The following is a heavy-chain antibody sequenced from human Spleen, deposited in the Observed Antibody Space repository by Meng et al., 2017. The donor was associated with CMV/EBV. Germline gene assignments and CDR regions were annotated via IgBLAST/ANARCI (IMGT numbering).Heavy chain of an antibody. CDR1: GFTFSSYA. Sequence: GGSLRLSCAASGFTFSSYAMSWVRQAPGKGLEWVSVIYSGGSSTYYADSVKGRFTISRDNSKNTLYLQMNSLRAEDTAVYYCAKDLGYSSGWYDSGDYGMDVWGQGTTVTVSS. J-gene: IGHJ6*02. CDR2: IYSGGSST. D-gene: IGHD6-19*01. V-gene: IGHV3-23*03. CDR3: AKDLGYSSGWYDSGDYGMDV.